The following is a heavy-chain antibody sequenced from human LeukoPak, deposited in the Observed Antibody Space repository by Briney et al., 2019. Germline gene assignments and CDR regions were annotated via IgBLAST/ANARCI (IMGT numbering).Heavy chain of an antibody. Sequence: GESLKISCKGSGYSFTSYWISWVRQMPGKGLEWMGRIDPSDSYTNYSPSFQVHVTISADKSISTAYLQWSSLKASDTAMYYCARLLNSDFDWLLVFDYWGQGTLVTVSS. D-gene: IGHD3-9*01. V-gene: IGHV5-10-1*01. CDR2: IDPSDSYT. CDR3: ARLLNSDFDWLLVFDY. CDR1: GYSFTSYW. J-gene: IGHJ4*02.